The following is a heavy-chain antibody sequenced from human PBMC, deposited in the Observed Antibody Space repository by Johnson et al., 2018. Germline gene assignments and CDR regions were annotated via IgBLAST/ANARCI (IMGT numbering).Heavy chain of an antibody. CDR3: AAEHYYDSSGLLAGEYFQH. D-gene: IGHD3-22*01. CDR1: GFTFTSSA. J-gene: IGHJ1*01. Sequence: QLVQSGPEVKKPGTSVKVSCKASGFTFTSSAVQWVRQARGQRLEWIGWIVVGSGNTNYAQKFQERVTITRDMSTSTAYMERSSLSSEDTAGYYCAAEHYYDSSGLLAGEYFQHWGQGTLVTVSS. V-gene: IGHV1-58*01. CDR2: IVVGSGNT.